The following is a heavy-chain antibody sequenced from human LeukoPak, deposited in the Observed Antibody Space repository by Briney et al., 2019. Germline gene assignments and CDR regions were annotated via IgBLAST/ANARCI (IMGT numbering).Heavy chain of an antibody. CDR3: ARARWLQLPLD. V-gene: IGHV4-61*05. CDR1: GGSISSSSYY. Sequence: PSETLSLTCTVSGGSISSSSYYWGWIRQPPGKGLEWIGYIYYSGSTNYNPSLKSRVTISIDTSKNQFSLKLSSVTAADTAVYYCARARWLQLPLDWGQGTLVTVSS. J-gene: IGHJ4*02. D-gene: IGHD5-24*01. CDR2: IYYSGST.